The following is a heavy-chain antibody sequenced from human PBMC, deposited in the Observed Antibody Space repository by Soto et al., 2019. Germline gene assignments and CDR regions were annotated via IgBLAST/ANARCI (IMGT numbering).Heavy chain of an antibody. CDR2: IKSKTDGGTT. CDR1: GFTFSNAW. Sequence: GSLRLSCAASGFTFSNAWMSWVRQAPGKGLEWVGRIKSKTDGGTTDYAAPVKGRFTISRDDSKNTLYLQMNSLKTEDTAVYYCTTGPTYDFWSGYDSENYYYYYGMDVWGQGTTVTVSS. J-gene: IGHJ6*02. CDR3: TTGPTYDFWSGYDSENYYYYYGMDV. V-gene: IGHV3-15*01. D-gene: IGHD3-3*01.